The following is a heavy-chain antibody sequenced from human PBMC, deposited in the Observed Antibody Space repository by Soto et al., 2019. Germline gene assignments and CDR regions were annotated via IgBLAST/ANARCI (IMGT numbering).Heavy chain of an antibody. Sequence: QVQLVESGGGVVQPGRSLRLSCAASGFTFSSYAMHWVRQAPGKGLEWVAVISYDGSNKYYADSVKGRFTISRDNSKNTLYLQMNSLRAEDTAVYYCARHLRGWLSSNNFDYWGQGTLVTVSS. CDR3: ARHLRGWLSSNNFDY. CDR1: GFTFSSYA. J-gene: IGHJ4*02. CDR2: ISYDGSNK. D-gene: IGHD3-9*01. V-gene: IGHV3-30-3*01.